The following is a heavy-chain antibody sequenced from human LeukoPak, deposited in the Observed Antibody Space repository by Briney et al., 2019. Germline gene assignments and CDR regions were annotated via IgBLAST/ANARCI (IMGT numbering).Heavy chain of an antibody. CDR2: ISGGST. D-gene: IGHD3-16*02. CDR3: ARDFDDYVWGSYRGGDY. Sequence: GGSLRLSCAASGFTVSTTEMTWVRQAPGKGLEWVSSISGGSTYYADSRKGRFTISRDNAKNSLYLQMNSLRAEDTAVYYCARDFDDYVWGSYRGGDYWGQGTLVTVSS. V-gene: IGHV3-38-3*01. J-gene: IGHJ4*02. CDR1: GFTVSTTE.